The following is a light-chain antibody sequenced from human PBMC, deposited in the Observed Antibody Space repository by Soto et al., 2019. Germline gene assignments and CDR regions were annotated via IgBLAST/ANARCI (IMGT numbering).Light chain of an antibody. CDR2: GAS. J-gene: IGKJ5*01. V-gene: IGKV3-20*01. CDR1: QIVGGDT. Sequence: EIVLTQSPGTLSLSPGERATLSCRASQIVGGDTLAWFRQRPGQAPRLVIYGASNRAAGIPDRFSGSGSGTDFTLTVSRLEPEDFAMYYCQQYHWAPDTFGQGTRLEMK. CDR3: QQYHWAPDT.